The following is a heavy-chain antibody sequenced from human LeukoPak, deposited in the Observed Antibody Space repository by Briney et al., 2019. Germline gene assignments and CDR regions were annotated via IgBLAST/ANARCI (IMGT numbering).Heavy chain of an antibody. D-gene: IGHD3-22*01. CDR1: GGSISRSGYY. CDR2: VDYSGRT. J-gene: IGHJ4*02. Sequence: PSETLSLTCTVSGGSISRSGYYWAWIRQPPGKGLEWIGSVDYSGRTYHNPSLKSRVTTSVDTSKNQFSLKLSSLTAADTAVYYCARLISGYYLLETFDYWGQGTLITVSS. CDR3: ARLISGYYLLETFDY. V-gene: IGHV4-39*01.